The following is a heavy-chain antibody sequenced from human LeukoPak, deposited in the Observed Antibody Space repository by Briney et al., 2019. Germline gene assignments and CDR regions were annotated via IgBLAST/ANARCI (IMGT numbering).Heavy chain of an antibody. D-gene: IGHD3-16*02. V-gene: IGHV3-21*01. J-gene: IGHJ4*02. Sequence: GGSLRLSCAASGFTFSSYSMNWVRQAPGKGLEWVSSISSSSSYIYYADSVKGRFTISRDNAKNSLYLHMNSLRAEDTAVYYCARDPTFGGVIADDYWGQGTLVTVSS. CDR2: ISSSSSYI. CDR1: GFTFSSYS. CDR3: ARDPTFGGVIADDY.